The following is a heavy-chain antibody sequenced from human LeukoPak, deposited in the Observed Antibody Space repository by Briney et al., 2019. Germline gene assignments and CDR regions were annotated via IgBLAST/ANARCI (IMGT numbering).Heavy chain of an antibody. CDR1: GFTFSTYS. J-gene: IGHJ4*02. CDR2: ISGSGGST. V-gene: IGHV3-23*01. CDR3: AKVLWFGDTRDY. Sequence: GGSLRLSCAASGFTFSTYSMNWVRQAPGKGLEWVSAISGSGGSTYYADSVKGRFTISRDNSKNTLYLQMNSLRAEDTAVYYCAKVLWFGDTRDYWGQGTLVTVSS. D-gene: IGHD3-10*01.